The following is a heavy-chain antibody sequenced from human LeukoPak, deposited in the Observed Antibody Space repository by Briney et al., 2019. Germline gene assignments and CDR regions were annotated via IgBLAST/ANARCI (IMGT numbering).Heavy chain of an antibody. CDR2: ISYDGSNK. V-gene: IGHV3-30*04. Sequence: GGSLRLSCAASGFTFGSYPIHWVRQAPGKGLEWVALISYDGSNKYYADSVKGRFNISRDNSKNTLYLQMNSLRADDTAVYYCARARYGSGTFSFDNWGQGTLVTVSS. J-gene: IGHJ4*02. CDR1: GFTFGSYP. D-gene: IGHD3-10*01. CDR3: ARARYGSGTFSFDN.